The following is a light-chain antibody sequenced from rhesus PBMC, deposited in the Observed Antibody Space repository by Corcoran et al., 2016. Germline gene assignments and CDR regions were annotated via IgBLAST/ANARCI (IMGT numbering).Light chain of an antibody. J-gene: IGKJ4*01. CDR3: LQDIQLPLT. CDR1: QSLLHSNGYTY. CDR2: VGS. Sequence: DIVMTQTPLSLPVTPGEPASISCRSSQSLLHSNGYTYLYWYLQKSGKSPLRLFYVGSNRASGVPDRLSGSGSGTDFTLKISRLEAEDVGVYYCLQDIQLPLTFGGGTKVEIK. V-gene: IGKV2-72*02.